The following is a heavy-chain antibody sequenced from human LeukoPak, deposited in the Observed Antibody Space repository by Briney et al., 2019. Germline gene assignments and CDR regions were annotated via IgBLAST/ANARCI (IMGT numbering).Heavy chain of an antibody. Sequence: GGSLRLSCAASGFTFSSYEMNWVRQAPGKGLEWVSYISSSGSTIYYADSVKGRFTISRDNAKNSLYLQMNSLRAEDTAVYYCASIGVVNSTYYYYGMDVWGQGTTVTVSS. D-gene: IGHD3-3*01. V-gene: IGHV3-48*03. J-gene: IGHJ6*02. CDR1: GFTFSSYE. CDR2: ISSSGSTI. CDR3: ASIGVVNSTYYYYGMDV.